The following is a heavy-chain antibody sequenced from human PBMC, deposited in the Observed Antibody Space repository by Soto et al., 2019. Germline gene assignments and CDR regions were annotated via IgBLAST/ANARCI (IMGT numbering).Heavy chain of an antibody. V-gene: IGHV3-30-3*01. Sequence: GGSLRLSCTASGFIFSSYAMHWVRQAPGKGLEWVAVISYHGSDKYYADSVKGRFTISRDNSRNTLYLQMSSLRAEDTAVYYCGRGPYDDVVHSTYLDYWGHGTLVTVSS. CDR2: ISYHGSDK. D-gene: IGHD3-22*01. CDR1: GFIFSSYA. CDR3: GRGPYDDVVHSTYLDY. J-gene: IGHJ4*01.